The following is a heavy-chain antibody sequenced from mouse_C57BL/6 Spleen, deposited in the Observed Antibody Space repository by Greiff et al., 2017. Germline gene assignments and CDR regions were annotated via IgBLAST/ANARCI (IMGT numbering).Heavy chain of an antibody. V-gene: IGHV14-4*01. CDR2: IDPENGDT. J-gene: IGHJ1*03. Sequence: EVKLMESGAELVRPGASVKLSCTASGFNIKDDYMHWVKQRPEQGLEWIGWIDPENGDTEYASKFQGKATITADTSSNTAYLQLSSLTSEDTAVYYCTTAATVVDVWGTGTTVTVSS. D-gene: IGHD1-1*01. CDR1: GFNIKDDY. CDR3: TTAATVVDV.